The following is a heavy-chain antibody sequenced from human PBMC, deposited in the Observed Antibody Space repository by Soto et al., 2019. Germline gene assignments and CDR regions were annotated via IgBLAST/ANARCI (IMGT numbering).Heavy chain of an antibody. CDR2: IYWDDDK. Sequence: QITLRESGPTLVQPTQTLTLTCTLSGVSLSTSGEGVGWIRQPPGKALEWLALIYWDDDKRSSPSLKSRLASTRDLSKNPVVMTMTDMAPEDTATYYCAHRQRTVVVGAPVDPWGQGAQVTVSS. J-gene: IGHJ5*02. CDR1: GVSLSTSGEG. D-gene: IGHD2-15*01. CDR3: AHRQRTVVVGAPVDP. V-gene: IGHV2-5*02.